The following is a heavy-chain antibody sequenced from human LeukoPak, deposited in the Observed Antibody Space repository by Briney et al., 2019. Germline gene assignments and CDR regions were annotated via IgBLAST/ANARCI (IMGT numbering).Heavy chain of an antibody. CDR2: IYTSGST. CDR3: AREGYGDYVRPFDY. J-gene: IGHJ4*02. D-gene: IGHD4-17*01. CDR1: GGSISSGSYY. V-gene: IGHV4-61*02. Sequence: SQTLTLTCTVSGGSISSGSYYWSWIRQPAGKGLEWIGRIYTSGSTNYNPSLKSRVTISVDTSKNQFSLKLSSVTAADTAVYYCAREGYGDYVRPFDYWGQGTLVTVSS.